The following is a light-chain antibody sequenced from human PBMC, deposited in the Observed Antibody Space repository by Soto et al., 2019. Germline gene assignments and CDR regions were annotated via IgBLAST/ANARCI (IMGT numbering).Light chain of an antibody. J-gene: IGKJ4*01. Sequence: EIVLTQSPDTLSLSPGERATLSCRASQSVYSSYLAWYQQKPGLAPRLLIYGASSRATGIPDRFSGSGSGTDLTLTISRLEPEDFAVYYCQQYGRSPLTFGGGTKVDI. CDR3: QQYGRSPLT. V-gene: IGKV3-20*01. CDR2: GAS. CDR1: QSVYSSY.